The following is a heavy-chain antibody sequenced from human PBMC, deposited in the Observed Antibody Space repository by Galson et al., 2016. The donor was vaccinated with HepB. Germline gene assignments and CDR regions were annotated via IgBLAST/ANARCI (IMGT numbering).Heavy chain of an antibody. V-gene: IGHV3-30*03. J-gene: IGHJ4*02. CDR2: ISLDGSNQ. CDR1: GFTFSASG. D-gene: IGHD2-2*01. CDR3: ARDSYCTRTICYPYYFDF. Sequence: SLRLSCAASGFTFSASGMHWVRQAPGKGPEWLAVISLDGSNQFYADSVKGRFTISRDNSNNTLHLQMHSLRVEDTALYYCARDSYCTRTICYPYYFDFWGQGTLVAVSS.